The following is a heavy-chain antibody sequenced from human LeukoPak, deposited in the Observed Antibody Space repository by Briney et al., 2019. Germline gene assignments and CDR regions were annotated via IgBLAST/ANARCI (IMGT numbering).Heavy chain of an antibody. J-gene: IGHJ6*02. Sequence: GGSLRLSCAASGFTFSSYAMSWVRQAPGKGLVWVSRINSDGSSTSYADSVKGRFTISRDNAKNTLYLQMNSLRAEDTAVYYCAKYVSAKGPPYALDVWGQGTTVTVSS. CDR1: GFTFSSYA. D-gene: IGHD2/OR15-2a*01. CDR3: AKYVSAKGPPYALDV. V-gene: IGHV3-74*01. CDR2: INSDGSST.